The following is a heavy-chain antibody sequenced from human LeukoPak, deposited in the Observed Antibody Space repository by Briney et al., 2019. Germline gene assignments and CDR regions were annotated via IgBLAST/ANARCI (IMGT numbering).Heavy chain of an antibody. V-gene: IGHV4-30-4*01. D-gene: IGHD3-16*01. J-gene: IGHJ6*02. CDR2: IYYSGST. CDR3: PTDLLGARGFLPENHYYYAMDV. Sequence: SQTLSLTCAVSGGSISSSDYYWGWIRQPPGKGLEWIGYIYYSGSTYYNPSLKSRVTISVDTSKNQFCLKLSSVTAADTAVYYSPTDLLGARGFLPENHYYYAMDVWGQGTTVTVSS. CDR1: GGSISSSDYY.